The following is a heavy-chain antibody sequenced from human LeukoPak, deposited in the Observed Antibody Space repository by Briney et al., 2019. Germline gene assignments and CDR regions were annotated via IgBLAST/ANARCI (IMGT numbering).Heavy chain of an antibody. CDR3: ANSYTSSSRTPFDC. Sequence: GGSLRLSCAASGFTFSSYWMSWVRQAPGKGLEWVSAISGSGGSTYYADSVKGRFTISRDNSKNTLYLQMSSLRAEDTAVYFCANSYTSSSRTPFDCWGQGTLVTVSS. V-gene: IGHV3-23*01. D-gene: IGHD6-6*01. CDR2: ISGSGGST. CDR1: GFTFSSYW. J-gene: IGHJ4*02.